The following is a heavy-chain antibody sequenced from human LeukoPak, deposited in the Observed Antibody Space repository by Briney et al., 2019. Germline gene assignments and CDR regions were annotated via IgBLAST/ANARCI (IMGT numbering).Heavy chain of an antibody. J-gene: IGHJ4*02. CDR3: GRHSRHHSRTYSYSLPVDCDY. CDR2: IYFSGST. V-gene: IGHV4-59*08. CDR1: GRSISSYY. D-gene: IGHD5-18*01. Sequence: SDTLSLPFTVFGRSISSYYWSWIRQPPGKGLEWIGYIYFSGSTKYNPSLKSRVTISVDTSKNQFSMNMTSVTRPHTAPYFCGRHSRHHSRTYSYSLPVDCDYWGQGTLVTVSS.